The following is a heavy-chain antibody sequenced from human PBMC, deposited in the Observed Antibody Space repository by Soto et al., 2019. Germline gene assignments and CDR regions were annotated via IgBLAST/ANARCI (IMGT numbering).Heavy chain of an antibody. CDR2: FDPEDGET. CDR3: ATFTRFLEWSTSYYGMDV. D-gene: IGHD3-3*01. J-gene: IGHJ6*02. CDR1: GYTLTELS. Sequence: ASVKVSFKVSGYTLTELSMHWVRQAPGKGLEWMGGFDPEDGETIYAQKFQGRVTMTEDTSTDTAYMELSSLRSEDTAVYYCATFTRFLEWSTSYYGMDVWGQGTTVTVSS. V-gene: IGHV1-24*01.